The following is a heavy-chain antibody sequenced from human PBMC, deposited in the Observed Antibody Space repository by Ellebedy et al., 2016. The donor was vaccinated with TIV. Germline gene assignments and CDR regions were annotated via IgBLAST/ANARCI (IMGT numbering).Heavy chain of an antibody. CDR2: ISYDGSNK. D-gene: IGHD3-10*01. CDR3: AKDPGSSMVRGVRRAFDI. Sequence: GESLKISXAASGFTFSSYAMHWLRQAPGKGLEWVAVISYDGSNKYYADSVKGRFTISRDNSKNTLYLQMNSLRAEDTAVYYCAKDPGSSMVRGVRRAFDIWGQGTMVTVSS. J-gene: IGHJ3*02. V-gene: IGHV3-30-3*01. CDR1: GFTFSSYA.